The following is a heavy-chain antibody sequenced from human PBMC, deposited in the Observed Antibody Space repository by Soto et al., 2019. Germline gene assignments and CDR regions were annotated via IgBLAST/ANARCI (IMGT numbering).Heavy chain of an antibody. CDR2: ITKRADSM. J-gene: IGHJ3*01. CDR1: GFTFSSYW. Sequence: EVQLVESGGDLVQPGGSLRLSCAASGFTFSSYWMTWVRQAPGRGLEWVANITKRADSMHYAVSVQGPFTVSRDNAKKSLYLQMSSRRAEDAAVYFCARDMSPSDGDRVQVWGQGTVVTVSS. V-gene: IGHV3-7*01. CDR3: ARDMSPSDGDRVQV. D-gene: IGHD3-16*01.